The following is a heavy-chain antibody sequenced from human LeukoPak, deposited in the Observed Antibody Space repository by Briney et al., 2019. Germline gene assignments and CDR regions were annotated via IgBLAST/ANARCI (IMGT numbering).Heavy chain of an antibody. CDR2: ISGSGGNT. D-gene: IGHD3/OR15-3a*01. Sequence: TGGSLRLSCAVSGITLSNYGMSWVRQAPGKGLEWVAGISGSGGNTKYADSVKGRFTISRDNPKNTLYLQMNSLRAEDTAVYFCAKRGVVIRVILVGFHKEAYYFESWGQGALVTVSS. J-gene: IGHJ4*02. CDR3: AKRGVVIRVILVGFHKEAYYFES. CDR1: GITLSNYG. V-gene: IGHV3-23*01.